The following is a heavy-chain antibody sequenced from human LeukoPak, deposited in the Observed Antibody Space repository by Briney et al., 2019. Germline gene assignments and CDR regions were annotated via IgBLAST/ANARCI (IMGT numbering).Heavy chain of an antibody. Sequence: ASVKVSCKASGYTFTSYDINWVRQATGQGLEWMGWMSPNSGNTGYAQKFQGRVTMTRNTSISTAYMELSSLRSEDTAVYYCARCVGEYSQQLEHYYYGMDVWGQGTTVTVSS. V-gene: IGHV1-8*01. CDR3: ARCVGEYSQQLEHYYYGMDV. CDR2: MSPNSGNT. D-gene: IGHD3-10*01. CDR1: GYTFTSYD. J-gene: IGHJ6*02.